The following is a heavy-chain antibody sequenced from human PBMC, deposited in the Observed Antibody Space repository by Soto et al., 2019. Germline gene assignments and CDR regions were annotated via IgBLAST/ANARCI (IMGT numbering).Heavy chain of an antibody. J-gene: IGHJ3*02. D-gene: IGHD6-13*01. CDR1: GFSLSSYG. CDR2: ISYDGSNK. CDR3: AKLAIAAAANDAFDI. Sequence: GSLSLSCAASGFSLSSYGMHWVRQAPGKGLEWVAVISYDGSNKYYADSVKGRFTISRDNSKNTLYLQMNSLRAEDTAVYYCAKLAIAAAANDAFDIWGQGTMVNVSS. V-gene: IGHV3-30*18.